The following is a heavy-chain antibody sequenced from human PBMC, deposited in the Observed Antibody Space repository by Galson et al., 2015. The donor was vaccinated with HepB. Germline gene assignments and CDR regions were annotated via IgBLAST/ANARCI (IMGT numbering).Heavy chain of an antibody. CDR3: ATGGGGATWFYFDY. Sequence: SVKVSCKASGYTFTSYGISWVRQAPGQGLEWMGWISAYNGNTNYAQKLQGRVTMTTDTSTSTAYMELRSLRSEDTAVYYCATGGGGATWFYFDYWGQGTLVTVSS. J-gene: IGHJ4*02. CDR2: ISAYNGNT. CDR1: GYTFTSYG. D-gene: IGHD5-12*01. V-gene: IGHV1-18*01.